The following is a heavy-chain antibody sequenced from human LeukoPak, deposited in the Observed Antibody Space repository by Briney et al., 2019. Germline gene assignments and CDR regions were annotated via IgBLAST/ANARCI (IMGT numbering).Heavy chain of an antibody. Sequence: GESLKISCKGSGYSFTNYWIGWVRQMPGKGLEWMGVIYPGDSDSRYSPSFQGQVTISVDKSISSAYLQWSSLKASDTAMYYCARQVWFGEFWFDPWGQGTLVTVSS. J-gene: IGHJ5*02. CDR3: ARQVWFGEFWFDP. CDR2: IYPGDSDS. V-gene: IGHV5-51*01. CDR1: GYSFTNYW. D-gene: IGHD3-10*01.